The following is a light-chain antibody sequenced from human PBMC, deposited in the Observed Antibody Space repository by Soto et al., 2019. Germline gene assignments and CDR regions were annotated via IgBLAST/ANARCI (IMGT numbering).Light chain of an antibody. CDR1: QSVSSSY. Sequence: PQCAGKVTLSDGERATLSCRASQSVSSSYLAWYQQKPGQAPRLLIYGASSRATGIPDRFSVSGTGTDITLIFSIGNPEDLVLYYWQLHGSSPRTFGQGTKVDIK. J-gene: IGKJ1*01. CDR2: GAS. V-gene: IGKV3-20*01. CDR3: QLHGSSPRT.